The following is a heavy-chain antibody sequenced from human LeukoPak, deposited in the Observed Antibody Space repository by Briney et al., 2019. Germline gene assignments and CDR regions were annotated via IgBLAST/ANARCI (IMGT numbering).Heavy chain of an antibody. Sequence: GASVKVSCKASGGTFSSYAISWVRHAPGQGLEWMGRIIPIFGTAHYAQKFQGRVTITTDESTSTAYMVLSSLRSEDTAVYYCARDHGYGGYAEITYYFDYWGQGTLVTVSS. CDR1: GGTFSSYA. V-gene: IGHV1-69*05. J-gene: IGHJ4*02. CDR2: IIPIFGTA. CDR3: ARDHGYGGYAEITYYFDY. D-gene: IGHD5-12*01.